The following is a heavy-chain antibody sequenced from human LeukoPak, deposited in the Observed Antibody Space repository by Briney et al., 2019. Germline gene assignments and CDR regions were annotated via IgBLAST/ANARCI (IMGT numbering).Heavy chain of an antibody. CDR1: GGSFSGYY. J-gene: IGHJ6*02. CDR3: ARGHRMRPSRTHYYYGMDV. CDR2: INHSGST. Sequence: SETLSLTCAVYGGSFSGYYWSWIRQPPGKGLEWIGEINHSGSTNYNPSLESRVTISVDTSKNQFSLKLSSVTAADTAVYYCARGHRMRPSRTHYYYGMDVWGQGTTVTVSS. D-gene: IGHD1-7*01. V-gene: IGHV4-34*01.